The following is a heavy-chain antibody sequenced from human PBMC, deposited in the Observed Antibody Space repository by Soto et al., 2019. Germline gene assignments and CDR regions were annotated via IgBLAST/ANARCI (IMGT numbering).Heavy chain of an antibody. V-gene: IGHV1-3*01. J-gene: IGHJ5*02. CDR1: GYIFTNYA. Sequence: ASVKVSCKASGYIFTNYAMHWVRQAPGQRLEWMGRINGGNGNTEYSEKLQGRVTMTRDKSASTAYMELSSLRSEDSAIYYCASSYGSSSTRNWFDPWGQGTVVNVSS. CDR2: INGGNGNT. D-gene: IGHD6-6*01. CDR3: ASSYGSSSTRNWFDP.